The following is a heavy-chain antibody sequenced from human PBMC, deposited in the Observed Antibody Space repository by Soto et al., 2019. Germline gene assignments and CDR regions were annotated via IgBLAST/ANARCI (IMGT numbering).Heavy chain of an antibody. CDR2: INSNGDIT. V-gene: IGHV3-64D*06. D-gene: IGHD1-1*01. CDR1: GFTSSNYA. Sequence: GGSLRLSGLASGFTSSNYAMHWIRQAPGKGLEYVSSINSNGDITYYADSVKGRFTISRDNSKNTLSLQMSSLRAEDTAVYYCVKDRWIDYWGQGTLVTVSS. J-gene: IGHJ4*02. CDR3: VKDRWIDY.